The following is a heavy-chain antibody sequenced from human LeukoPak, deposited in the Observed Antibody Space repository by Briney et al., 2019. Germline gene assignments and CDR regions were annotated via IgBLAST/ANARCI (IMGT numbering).Heavy chain of an antibody. J-gene: IGHJ3*02. CDR2: IYGGGRP. D-gene: IGHD2-2*01. Sequence: GGSLRLSCAASGFTVSSDYMTWVRQAPGEGLEWVSVIYGGGRPHYADSVKGRFTISRDNSKNTVYLQMNSLRAEDTALYYCARDPRSTSCYPGAFDTWGQGTMVTVSS. CDR3: ARDPRSTSCYPGAFDT. V-gene: IGHV3-66*02. CDR1: GFTVSSDY.